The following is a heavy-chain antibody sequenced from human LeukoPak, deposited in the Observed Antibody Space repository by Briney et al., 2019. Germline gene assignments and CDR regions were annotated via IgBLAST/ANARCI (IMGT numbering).Heavy chain of an antibody. CDR1: GFTFNHFA. D-gene: IGHD4-11*01. V-gene: IGHV3-30-3*01. J-gene: IGHJ4*02. Sequence: GGSLRLSCAASGFTFNHFAMHWVRQAPGKGLEWVAVISYDGNNKYHADSVKGRLTISRDNSKNTPYLQMNSLRAEDTAVYYCARVPTVTPNYFDYWGQGTLVTVSS. CDR2: ISYDGNNK. CDR3: ARVPTVTPNYFDY.